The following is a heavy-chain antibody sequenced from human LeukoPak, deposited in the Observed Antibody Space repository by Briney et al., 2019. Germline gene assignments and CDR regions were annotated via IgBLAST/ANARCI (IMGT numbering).Heavy chain of an antibody. V-gene: IGHV4-34*01. Sequence: SETLSLTCTVSGGSISSYYWSWIRQPPGKGLEWIGEINHSGSTNYNPSLKSRVTISVDTSKNQFSLKLSSVTAADTAVYYCARGGDYSNYYYGMDVWGQGTTVTVSS. D-gene: IGHD4-4*01. CDR3: ARGGDYSNYYYGMDV. CDR1: GGSISSYY. CDR2: INHSGST. J-gene: IGHJ6*02.